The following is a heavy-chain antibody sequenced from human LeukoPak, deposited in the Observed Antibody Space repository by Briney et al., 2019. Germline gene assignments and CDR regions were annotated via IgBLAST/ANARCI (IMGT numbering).Heavy chain of an antibody. V-gene: IGHV1-69*13. CDR1: GGTFSSYA. Sequence: SVKVSCKASGGTFSSYAISWVRQAPGQGLEWMGGIIPIFGTANYAQKFQGRVTITADESTSTAYMELSSLRSEDTAVYYCARAGYYDSSGYYYGVDYWGQGTLVTVSS. J-gene: IGHJ4*02. CDR2: IIPIFGTA. CDR3: ARAGYYDSSGYYYGVDY. D-gene: IGHD3-22*01.